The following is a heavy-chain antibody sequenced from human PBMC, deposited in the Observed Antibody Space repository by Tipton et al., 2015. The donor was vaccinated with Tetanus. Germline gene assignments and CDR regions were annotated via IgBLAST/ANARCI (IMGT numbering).Heavy chain of an antibody. CDR2: VYYSGST. CDR3: ARADYNFAKKGPFDS. J-gene: IGHJ4*02. V-gene: IGHV4-31*03. Sequence: TLSLTCSVSGASISGSPYFWNWIRHQPGKGLEWIGYVYYSGSTFYNPALESRVTISVDTSKNQFSLNLTSVTAADTAMYYCARADYNFAKKGPFDSWGQGTQVIVS. CDR1: GASISGSPYF. D-gene: IGHD3-3*01.